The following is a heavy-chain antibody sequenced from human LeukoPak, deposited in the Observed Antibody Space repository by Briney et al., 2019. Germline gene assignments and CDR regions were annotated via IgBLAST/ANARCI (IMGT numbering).Heavy chain of an antibody. Sequence: SQTLSLTCTVSGGSISSGDYYWSWIRQPPGKGLEWIGYIYYSGSTYYNPSLKSRVTISVDTSKNQFSLKLSSVTAADTAVYYCARVKVYYYDSGGYYRAGDFQHWGQGTLVTVSS. D-gene: IGHD3-22*01. CDR2: IYYSGST. J-gene: IGHJ1*01. CDR1: GGSISSGDYY. V-gene: IGHV4-30-4*01. CDR3: ARVKVYYYDSGGYYRAGDFQH.